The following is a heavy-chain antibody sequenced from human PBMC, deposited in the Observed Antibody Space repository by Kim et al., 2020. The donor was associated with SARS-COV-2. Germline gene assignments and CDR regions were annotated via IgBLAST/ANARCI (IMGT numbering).Heavy chain of an antibody. CDR3: ARERFTAMAKYYYGMDV. CDR1: GFTFSSYG. J-gene: IGHJ6*02. V-gene: IGHV3-33*01. Sequence: GGSLRLSCAASGFTFSSYGMHWVRQAPGKGLEWVAVIWYDGSNKYYADSVKGRFTISRDNSKNTLYLQMNSLRAEDTAVYYCARERFTAMAKYYYGMDVWGQGTTVTVSS. D-gene: IGHD5-18*01. CDR2: IWYDGSNK.